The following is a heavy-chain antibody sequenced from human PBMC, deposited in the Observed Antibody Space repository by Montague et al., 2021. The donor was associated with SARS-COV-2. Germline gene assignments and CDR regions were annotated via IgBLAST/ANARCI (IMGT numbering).Heavy chain of an antibody. D-gene: IGHD2-21*01. CDR3: ARGLFYSSQRKGHFEH. V-gene: IGHV4-31*03. Sequence: TLSLTCTVSGWRISSGGHYWNWIRQVPGRGLEWIGSIYYSGSTYYNPSLKGRFSISVDTPRNQFSLKVKSLTAADTAKYFCARGLFYSSQRKGHFEHRGLGTLATVSS. CDR1: GWRISSGGHY. J-gene: IGHJ4*02. CDR2: IYYSGST.